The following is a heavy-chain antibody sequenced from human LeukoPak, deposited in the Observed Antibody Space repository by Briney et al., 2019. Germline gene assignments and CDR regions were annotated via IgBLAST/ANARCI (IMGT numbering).Heavy chain of an antibody. J-gene: IGHJ5*02. CDR2: VEHSGGT. D-gene: IGHD6-13*01. V-gene: IGHV4-38-2*02. Sequence: SETLSLTCTLSGYSLSSGYYWGWIRQPPGKGLGWIWSVEHSGGTYYNPSLRSRVTISVDTSKNQFSLKLSSVTAADTAVYYCARGYSSSWYFNWFDPWGQGTLVTVSS. CDR1: GYSLSSGYY. CDR3: ARGYSSSWYFNWFDP.